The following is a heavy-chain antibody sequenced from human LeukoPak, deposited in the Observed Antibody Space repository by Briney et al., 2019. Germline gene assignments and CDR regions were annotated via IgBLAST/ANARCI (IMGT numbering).Heavy chain of an antibody. D-gene: IGHD5-18*01. J-gene: IGHJ6*04. V-gene: IGHV3-23*01. CDR3: PYSAWDV. Sequence: GGSLRLSCAASGFSFCRYSMSWVRKAPGKGLEWVSSITPSGESANYADSVKGRFTISRDNSKNMLYLQMNSLRAEDTAVYYCPYSAWDVGGKGTTVTVSS. CDR1: GFSFCRYS. CDR2: ITPSGESA.